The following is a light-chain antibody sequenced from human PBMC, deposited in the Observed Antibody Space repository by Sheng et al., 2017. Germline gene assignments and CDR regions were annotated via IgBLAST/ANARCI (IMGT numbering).Light chain of an antibody. V-gene: IGKV3-20*01. CDR3: QQYGTSPPIT. CDR1: QSVVNNY. Sequence: EIVLTQSPGTLSLSPGERATLSCRASQSVVNNYLGWHQQKPGQAPRLLIYDASTRATGIPDRFSGSGSGTDFTLTISRLEPEDFAVYYCQQYGTSPPITFGGGTKVEI. J-gene: IGKJ4*01. CDR2: DAS.